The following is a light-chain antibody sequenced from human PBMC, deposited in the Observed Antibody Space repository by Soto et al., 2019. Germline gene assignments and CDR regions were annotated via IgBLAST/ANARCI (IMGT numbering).Light chain of an antibody. CDR2: AAS. CDR3: QQLNSYPLT. J-gene: IGKJ4*01. V-gene: IGKV1-9*01. CDR1: QGISSY. Sequence: IQLTQSPSSLSASVGDRVTITCRASQGISSYLAWYQQKPGKAPKLLIYAASTLQSGVPSRFSGSGSGTDFTLTISSLQPENFATDYCQQLNSYPLTFGGGTKV.